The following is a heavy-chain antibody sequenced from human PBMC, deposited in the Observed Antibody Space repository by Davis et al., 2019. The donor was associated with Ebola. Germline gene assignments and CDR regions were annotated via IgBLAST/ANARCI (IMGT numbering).Heavy chain of an antibody. Sequence: SVTVSCKASGYTFTSYGISWVRQAPGQGLEWMGRIIPILGIANYAQKFQGRVTITADKSTSTAYMELSSLRSENTAVYYCARVRLDGRWFDPWGQGTLVTVSS. CDR1: GYTFTSYG. D-gene: IGHD5-24*01. CDR3: ARVRLDGRWFDP. V-gene: IGHV1-69*04. CDR2: IIPILGIA. J-gene: IGHJ5*02.